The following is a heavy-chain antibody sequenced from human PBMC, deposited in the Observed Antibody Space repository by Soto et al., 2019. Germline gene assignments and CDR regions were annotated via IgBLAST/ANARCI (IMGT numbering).Heavy chain of an antibody. CDR3: ARIRLYGSGTGFDY. J-gene: IGHJ4*02. Sequence: SGPTLVNPTQTLTLTCTFSGFSLSTSGMCVSWIRQPPGKALEWLARIDWDDDKYYSTSLKTRLTISKDTSKNQVVLTMTNMDPVDTATYYCARIRLYGSGTGFDYWGQGTLVTVSS. D-gene: IGHD3-10*01. CDR2: IDWDDDK. CDR1: GFSLSTSGMC. V-gene: IGHV2-70*11.